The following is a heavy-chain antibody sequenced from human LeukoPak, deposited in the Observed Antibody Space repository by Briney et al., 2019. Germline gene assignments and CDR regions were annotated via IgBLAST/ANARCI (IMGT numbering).Heavy chain of an antibody. CDR2: IKQDETEK. J-gene: IGHJ4*02. Sequence: PGESLRLSCTASVCTFSNFWMGWVRQAPWKGLEWLVNIKQDETEKFYLGSVKGRFTISRDNAKNSLYLQMNSLRVEDTALYYCARIMLSWSEFDCWGQGTLVTVSS. D-gene: IGHD1-26*01. V-gene: IGHV3-7*03. CDR1: VCTFSNFW. CDR3: ARIMLSWSEFDC.